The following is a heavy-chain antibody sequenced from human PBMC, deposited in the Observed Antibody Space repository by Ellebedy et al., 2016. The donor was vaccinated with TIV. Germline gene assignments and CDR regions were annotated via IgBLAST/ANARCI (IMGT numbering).Heavy chain of an antibody. J-gene: IGHJ4*02. Sequence: SETLSLTCAVYGGSFSGYYWSWIRQPPGRGLECIGYIYYSGSTNYNPSLKSRVTMSVDTSKNQFSLKLSSVTAADTAVYYCARLSHQIPDWGQGILVTVSS. CDR3: ARLSHQIPD. CDR1: GGSFSGYY. V-gene: IGHV4-59*08. CDR2: IYYSGST.